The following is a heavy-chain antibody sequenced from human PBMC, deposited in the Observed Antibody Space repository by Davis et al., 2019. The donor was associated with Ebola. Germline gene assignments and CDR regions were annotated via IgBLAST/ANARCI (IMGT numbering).Heavy chain of an antibody. D-gene: IGHD3-10*01. V-gene: IGHV3-69-1*01. Sequence: GGSLRLSCETSGFIFRNYVMSWVRQAPGKGLEWVSTFGTVGDTYYADSVKGRFTISRDNAKNSLYLQMNSLRAEDTAVYYCARAIGGPKDYWGQGTLVTVSS. J-gene: IGHJ4*02. CDR1: GFIFRNYV. CDR2: FGTVGDT. CDR3: ARAIGGPKDY.